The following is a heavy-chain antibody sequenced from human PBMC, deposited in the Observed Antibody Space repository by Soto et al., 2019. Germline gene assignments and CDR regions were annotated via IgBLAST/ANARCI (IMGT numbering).Heavy chain of an antibody. Sequence: SEPLSLTCAVYGGSFSGYYWSWIRQPPGKGLEWIGEINHSGSTNYNPSLKSRVTISVDTSKNQFSLKLSSVTAADTAVYYCARGGGCSGGSCYWYYYYMDVWGKGTTVTVSS. J-gene: IGHJ6*03. CDR2: INHSGST. V-gene: IGHV4-34*01. D-gene: IGHD2-15*01. CDR3: ARGGGCSGGSCYWYYYYMDV. CDR1: GGSFSGYY.